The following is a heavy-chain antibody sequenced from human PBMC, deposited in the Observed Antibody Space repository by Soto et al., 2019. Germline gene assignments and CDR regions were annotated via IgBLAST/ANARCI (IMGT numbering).Heavy chain of an antibody. CDR2: IYHSGTT. Sequence: SETLSLTCAVSGASISNTVWWSWVRQPPGKGLEWIGEIYHSGTTNCDPSLKSRVTISLDKSKSLFSLTLTSLTAADTAVYYCAIPGAGDFDYWGQGTLVTVSS. J-gene: IGHJ4*02. D-gene: IGHD1-26*01. CDR1: GASISNTVW. CDR3: AIPGAGDFDY. V-gene: IGHV4-4*02.